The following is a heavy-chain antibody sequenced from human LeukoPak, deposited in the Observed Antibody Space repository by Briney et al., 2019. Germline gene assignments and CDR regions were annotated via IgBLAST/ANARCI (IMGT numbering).Heavy chain of an antibody. CDR1: GFTVSSNY. J-gene: IGHJ3*02. V-gene: IGHV3-53*01. Sequence: GGSLRLSCAASGFTVSSNYMSWVRQAPGKGLEWVSVIYSGSSTYYADSVKGRFTISRDNSKNTLYLQMNSLRAEDTAVYYCARDGTYYYGSGTIGNAFDIWGQGTMVTVSS. CDR2: IYSGSST. CDR3: ARDGTYYYGSGTIGNAFDI. D-gene: IGHD3-10*01.